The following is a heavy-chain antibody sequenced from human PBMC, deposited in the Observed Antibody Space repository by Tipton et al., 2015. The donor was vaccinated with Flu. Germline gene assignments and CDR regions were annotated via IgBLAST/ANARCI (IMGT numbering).Heavy chain of an antibody. CDR1: GGSISSYY. CDR3: ARHAVLALIDY. V-gene: IGHV4-59*08. D-gene: IGHD6-6*01. Sequence: TLSLTCTVSGGSISSYYWSWIRQPPGKGLEWIGYIYYSGSTNYNPSLKSRVTISVDTSKNQFPLKLSSVTAADTAVYYCARHAVLALIDYWGQGTLVTVSS. CDR2: IYYSGST. J-gene: IGHJ4*02.